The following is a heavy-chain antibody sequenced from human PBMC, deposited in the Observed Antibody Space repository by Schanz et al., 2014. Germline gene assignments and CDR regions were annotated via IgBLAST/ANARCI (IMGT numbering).Heavy chain of an antibody. Sequence: QVQLQESGPGLVKPSETLSLTCTVSGASISFYDWNWIRQSPGKGLEWIGYIYHSGSPIYNPSLQGRLTISIDTPKTHFSLKMESVTAADTAMYFCARQGDFYRLYYWGQGTLVTVTS. J-gene: IGHJ4*02. CDR2: IYHSGSP. D-gene: IGHD1-26*01. CDR1: GASISFYD. V-gene: IGHV4-59*08. CDR3: ARQGDFYRLYY.